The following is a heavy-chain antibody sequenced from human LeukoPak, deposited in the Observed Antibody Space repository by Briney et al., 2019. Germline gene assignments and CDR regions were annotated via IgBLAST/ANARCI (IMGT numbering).Heavy chain of an antibody. J-gene: IGHJ4*02. CDR1: GFTFDDYA. D-gene: IGHD4-17*01. Sequence: GGSLRLSCAASGFTFDDYAMHWVRQAPGKGLEWVSGISWNSGSIGYADSVKGRFTISRDNAKNSLYLQMNRLRAEDAAVYYCASDGDYDYWGQGTLVTVSS. CDR3: ASDGDYDY. CDR2: ISWNSGSI. V-gene: IGHV3-9*01.